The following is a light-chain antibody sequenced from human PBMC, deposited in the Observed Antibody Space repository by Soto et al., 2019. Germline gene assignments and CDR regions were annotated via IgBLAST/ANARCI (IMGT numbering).Light chain of an antibody. CDR3: NQSYSTPPA. CDR2: AAS. J-gene: IGKJ2*01. CDR1: QSISSD. Sequence: DIQMTPSPSSLSASVGDRVTITCRASQSISSDLNWYQQKPGKAPKLMIYAASRLQSGFPSRCSVSRSGTYLTRTISSLQTEAFATYYCNQSYSTPPAFGQGTKLEIK. V-gene: IGKV1-39*01.